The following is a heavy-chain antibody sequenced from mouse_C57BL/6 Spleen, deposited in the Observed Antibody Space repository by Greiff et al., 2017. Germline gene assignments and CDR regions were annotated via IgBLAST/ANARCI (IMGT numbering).Heavy chain of an antibody. J-gene: IGHJ4*01. V-gene: IGHV2-2*01. CDR3: ARNSDGYYLMDY. CDR2: IWSGGST. CDR1: GFSLTSYG. Sequence: VKLQQSGPGLVQPSQSLSITCTVSGFSLTSYGVHWVRQSPGKGLEWLGVIWSGGSTDYNAAFISRLSISKDNSKSQVFVKMNSLQADDTAIYYCARNSDGYYLMDYWGQGTSVTVSS. D-gene: IGHD2-3*01.